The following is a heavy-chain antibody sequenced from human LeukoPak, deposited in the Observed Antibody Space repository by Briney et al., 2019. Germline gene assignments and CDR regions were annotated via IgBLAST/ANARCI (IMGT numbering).Heavy chain of an antibody. CDR1: GYSISSGYY. Sequence: SETLSLTCAVSGYSISSGYYWGWIRQPPGKGLEWIGSIYHSGSTYYNPSLTSRVTISVDTSKNQFSLKLSSVTAADTAVYYCARQGLFCYDSSGYSHFDYWGQGTLVTVSS. J-gene: IGHJ4*02. CDR2: IYHSGST. CDR3: ARQGLFCYDSSGYSHFDY. D-gene: IGHD3-22*01. V-gene: IGHV4-38-2*01.